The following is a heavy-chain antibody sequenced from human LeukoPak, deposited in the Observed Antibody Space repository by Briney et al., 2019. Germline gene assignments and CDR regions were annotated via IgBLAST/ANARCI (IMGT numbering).Heavy chain of an antibody. CDR2: INIDGSSG. CDR3: TREVSGSLYFDY. D-gene: IGHD1-26*01. Sequence: PGGSLRLSCAASGFTFRSYWMHWVHQAPGKGLVWVSRINIDGSSGSYADSVEGRFTISRDNAKNTLYLQMNSLRAEDMAVYYCTREVSGSLYFDYWGQGTLVTVSS. V-gene: IGHV3-74*01. J-gene: IGHJ4*02. CDR1: GFTFRSYW.